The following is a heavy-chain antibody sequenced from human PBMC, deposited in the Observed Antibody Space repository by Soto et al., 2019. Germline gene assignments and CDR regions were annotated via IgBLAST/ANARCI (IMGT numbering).Heavy chain of an antibody. J-gene: IGHJ4*02. V-gene: IGHV3-53*01. CDR3: AKDRKWVQWDFLDY. CDR2: IYAGGST. D-gene: IGHD1-1*01. CDR1: GLIVSDNY. Sequence: PGGSLRLSCVASGLIVSDNYMNWVRQAPGKGLEWVSIIYAGGSTYYADSVKGRFTISRDHSKNTVYLQMNSLRVEDTAVYYCAKDRKWVQWDFLDYWGQGSLVTVSS.